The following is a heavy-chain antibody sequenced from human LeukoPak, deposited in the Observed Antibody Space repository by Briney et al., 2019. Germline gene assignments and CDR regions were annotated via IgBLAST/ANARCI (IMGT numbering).Heavy chain of an antibody. CDR3: ARDERRYCSDSNCYPGDY. CDR2: ISRTSAYI. D-gene: IGHD2-15*01. Sequence: GGSLRLSCSASGFTFSSYAMKWVRQAPGKGLEWVSAISRTSAYIYYSDSAKGRFTVSRDNAMNSVFLQMDSLRAEDTAVYYCARDERRYCSDSNCYPGDYWGQGTLVTVSS. V-gene: IGHV3-21*01. J-gene: IGHJ4*02. CDR1: GFTFSSYA.